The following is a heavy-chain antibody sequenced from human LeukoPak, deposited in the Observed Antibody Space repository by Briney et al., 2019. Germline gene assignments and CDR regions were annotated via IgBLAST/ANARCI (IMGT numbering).Heavy chain of an antibody. CDR1: GGSFSGYY. CDR2: INHSGST. Sequence: SETLSLTCAVYGGSFSGYYWSWIRQPPGKGLEWIGEINHSGSTNYNPSLKSRVTISVDTSKNQFSLKLSSVTAADTAVYYCARGLNWNYGAFDYWGQGTLVTVSS. D-gene: IGHD1-7*01. CDR3: ARGLNWNYGAFDY. V-gene: IGHV4-34*01. J-gene: IGHJ4*02.